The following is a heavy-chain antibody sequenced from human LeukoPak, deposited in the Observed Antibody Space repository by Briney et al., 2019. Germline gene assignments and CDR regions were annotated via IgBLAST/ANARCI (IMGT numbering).Heavy chain of an antibody. CDR2: IYYSGST. V-gene: IGHV4-31*03. J-gene: IGHJ6*02. CDR1: GGSISSGGYY. CDR3: ARTQGENYYYYGMDV. Sequence: PSQTLSLTCTVSGGSISSGGYYWSWIRQHPGKGLEWIGYIYYSGSTYYNPSLKSRVTISVDTSKNQFSLKLSSVTAADTAVYYCARTQGENYYYYGMDVWGQGTTVTVSS.